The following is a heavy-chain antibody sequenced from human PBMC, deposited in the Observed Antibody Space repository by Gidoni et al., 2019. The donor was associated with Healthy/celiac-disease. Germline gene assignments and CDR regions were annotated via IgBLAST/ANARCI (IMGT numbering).Heavy chain of an antibody. V-gene: IGHV3-49*05. J-gene: IGHJ4*02. CDR1: GFTFGDYA. CDR2: IRSKAYGGTT. Sequence: EVQLVESGGGLVKPGRSLRLSCTASGFTFGDYAMSWFRQAPGKGLEWVGFIRSKAYGGTTEYAASVKGRFTISRDDSKSIAYLQMNSLKTEDTAVYYCTRGSPPPTWYDILTGYDPSGEDYFDYWGQGTLVTVSS. D-gene: IGHD3-9*01. CDR3: TRGSPPPTWYDILTGYDPSGEDYFDY.